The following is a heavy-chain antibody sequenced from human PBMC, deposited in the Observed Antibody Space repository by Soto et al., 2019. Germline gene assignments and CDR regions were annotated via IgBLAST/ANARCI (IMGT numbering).Heavy chain of an antibody. CDR2: LYYSGST. CDR1: GGSVSSGSYY. V-gene: IGHV4-61*01. Sequence: PSETLSLTCTVSGGSVSSGSYYWSWIRQPPGKGLEYIGYLYYSGSTNYNPSLKSRVTISVDTSKNQFSLKLSSVTAADTAVYYCARAGYYGSGRDYYGMDVWGQGTTVTVSS. J-gene: IGHJ6*02. D-gene: IGHD3-10*01. CDR3: ARAGYYGSGRDYYGMDV.